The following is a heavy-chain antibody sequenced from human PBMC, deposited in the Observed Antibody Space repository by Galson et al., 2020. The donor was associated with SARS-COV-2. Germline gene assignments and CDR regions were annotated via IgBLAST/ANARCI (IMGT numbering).Heavy chain of an antibody. Sequence: SETLSLTCTVSGGSISSGGYYWSWIRQHPGKGLAWIGYIYYSGSTYYNPSLKSRVTISVDTSKNQFSLKLSSVTAADTAVYYCARTALSYYYDSSGYYLPYYFDYWGQGTLVTVSS. CDR3: ARTALSYYYDSSGYYLPYYFDY. CDR1: GGSISSGGYY. V-gene: IGHV4-31*03. CDR2: IYYSGST. J-gene: IGHJ4*02. D-gene: IGHD3-22*01.